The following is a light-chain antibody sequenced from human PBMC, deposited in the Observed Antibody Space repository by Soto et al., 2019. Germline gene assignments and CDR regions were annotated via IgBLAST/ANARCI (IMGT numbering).Light chain of an antibody. V-gene: IGKV1D-12*01. Sequence: DIQMTQSPSSVSASVGDRVTITCRASQPISNWLAWFQQKPGKAPKLLIYEASSLQSGVPSRFSGNGSRTDFTLTISSLQPEDFATYDCQQANSFPLTFGGGTKVDIK. CDR1: QPISNW. CDR2: EAS. CDR3: QQANSFPLT. J-gene: IGKJ4*01.